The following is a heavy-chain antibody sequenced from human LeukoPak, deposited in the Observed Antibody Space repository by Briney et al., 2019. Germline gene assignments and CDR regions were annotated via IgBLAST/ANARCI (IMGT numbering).Heavy chain of an antibody. J-gene: IGHJ4*02. CDR2: LRNDETEI. V-gene: IGHV3-30*02. CDR3: LCYYASATFY. CDR1: GFPFNAYN. Sequence: GGSLRLSCTAPGFPFNAYNIHWIRQSPGRGLEWVSFLRNDETEIHYADFAKGRFTISRDNSKNTLYLQMNGLRADDTAVYYCLCYYASATFYWGQGTLVTVSS. D-gene: IGHD3-10*01.